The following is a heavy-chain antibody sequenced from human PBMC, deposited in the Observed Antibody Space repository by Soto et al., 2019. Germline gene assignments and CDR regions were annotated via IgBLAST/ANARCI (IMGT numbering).Heavy chain of an antibody. CDR2: ISAYNGNT. D-gene: IGHD3-22*01. Sequence: ASVKVSCKASGYTFTSYGISWVRQAPGQGLEWMGWISAYNGNTNYAQKLQGRVTMTTDTSTSTAYMELNSLRAADTALYYCAKAYSYDSSGYIDYWGQGTLVTVSS. CDR1: GYTFTSYG. J-gene: IGHJ4*02. CDR3: AKAYSYDSSGYIDY. V-gene: IGHV1-18*01.